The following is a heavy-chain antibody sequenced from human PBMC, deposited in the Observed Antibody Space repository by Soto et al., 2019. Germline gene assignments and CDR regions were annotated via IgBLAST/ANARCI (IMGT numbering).Heavy chain of an antibody. CDR1: GGSISSYY. J-gene: IGHJ5*02. CDR3: ARYGDYGPGWYDP. Sequence: SETRSLTCTVSGGSISSYYWSWIRQPPGKGLEWIGYIYYSGSTNYNPSLKSRVTISVDTSKNQFSLKLSSVTAADTAVYYCARYGDYGPGWYDPWGQGTLVTVSS. CDR2: IYYSGST. V-gene: IGHV4-59*01. D-gene: IGHD4-17*01.